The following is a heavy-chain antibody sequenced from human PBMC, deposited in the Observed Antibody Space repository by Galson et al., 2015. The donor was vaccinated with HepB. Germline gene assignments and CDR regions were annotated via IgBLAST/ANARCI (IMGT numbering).Heavy chain of an antibody. CDR1: GYPFSGYY. Sequence: SVKVSCKASGYPFSGYYFHWVRQAHGQGLEWMGRINPNSGGTNHAQNFQGRVTMTSDKSIRTVYMDLSKLTSDDTAVYYCARGWVGAAKSAGWGQGTLVTVSS. V-gene: IGHV1-2*06. CDR2: INPNSGGT. D-gene: IGHD2-15*01. CDR3: ARGWVGAAKSAG. J-gene: IGHJ4*02.